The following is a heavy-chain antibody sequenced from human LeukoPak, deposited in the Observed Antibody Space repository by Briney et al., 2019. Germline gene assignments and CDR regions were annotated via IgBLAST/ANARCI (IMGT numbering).Heavy chain of an antibody. D-gene: IGHD1-26*01. V-gene: IGHV4-4*07. CDR3: ARVRGSSGSYEYYHYMDV. J-gene: IGHJ6*03. CDR2: ISTSGST. Sequence: SETLSLTCTVPGGSISYFYWSWIRQPAGKGLEWIGRISTSGSTNYNPSLKSRVTMSVDTSKKQFSLKLSSVTAADTAVYYCARVRGSSGSYEYYHYMDVWGKGTTVTISS. CDR1: GGSISYFY.